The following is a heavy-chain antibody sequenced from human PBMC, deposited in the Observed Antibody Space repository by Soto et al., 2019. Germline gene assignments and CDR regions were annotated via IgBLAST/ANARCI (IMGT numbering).Heavy chain of an antibody. Sequence: GGSLRLSCTGSGFTFSDFYMTWFRQAPGKGLEWVSYISPTGTTMYYVDSVKGRFTISRDNAKKSLYLDMNSLRADDTAVYYCARGVWCPSPWGKGTTVTVSS. J-gene: IGHJ6*04. CDR1: GFTFSDFY. V-gene: IGHV3-11*01. D-gene: IGHD2-21*01. CDR2: ISPTGTTM. CDR3: ARGVWCPSP.